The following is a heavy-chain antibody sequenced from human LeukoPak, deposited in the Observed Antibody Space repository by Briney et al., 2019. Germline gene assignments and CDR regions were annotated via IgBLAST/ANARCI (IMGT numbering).Heavy chain of an antibody. D-gene: IGHD5-12*01. CDR1: GFTFSSYE. V-gene: IGHV3-48*03. J-gene: IGHJ4*02. Sequence: GGSLRLSCAASGFTFSSYEMNWVRQAPGKGLEWVSYISSSGSTIYYADSVEGRFTISRDNAKNSLYLQMNSLRAEDTAVYYCAREDVDIVANENRFDYWGQGTLVTVSS. CDR2: ISSSGSTI. CDR3: AREDVDIVANENRFDY.